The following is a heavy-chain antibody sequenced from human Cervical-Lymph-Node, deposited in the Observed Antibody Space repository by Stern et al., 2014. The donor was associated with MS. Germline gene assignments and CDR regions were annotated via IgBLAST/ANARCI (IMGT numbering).Heavy chain of an antibody. J-gene: IGHJ4*02. D-gene: IGHD6-13*01. V-gene: IGHV3-33*01. Sequence: MQLVESGGGVVQSGKSLRLSCAASGFTFSSYGIHWVRQAPGKGLEWVAGVWYDGSNKYYADSVKGRFTISRDNSKNTVFLQMNSLRVEDTSVYYCARYRSSWYSLDYWGQGTLVTVSS. CDR1: GFTFSSYG. CDR2: VWYDGSNK. CDR3: ARYRSSWYSLDY.